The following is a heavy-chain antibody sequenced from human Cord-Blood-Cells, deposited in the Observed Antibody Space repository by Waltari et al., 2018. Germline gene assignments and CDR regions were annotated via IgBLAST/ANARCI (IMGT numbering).Heavy chain of an antibody. CDR3: ARDPEAGSSLYYYYYGMDV. CDR1: GYTFTSYA. D-gene: IGHD6-13*01. CDR2: INAGKGNT. V-gene: IGHV1-3*01. J-gene: IGHJ6*02. Sequence: QVQLVQSGAEVKKPGASVKVSCKASGYTFTSYAMHWVRQAPGQRLEWMGWINAGKGNTKYSQKVQGRVTITRDTSASTAYMELSSLRSEETAVYYCARDPEAGSSLYYYYYGMDVWGQGTTVTVSS.